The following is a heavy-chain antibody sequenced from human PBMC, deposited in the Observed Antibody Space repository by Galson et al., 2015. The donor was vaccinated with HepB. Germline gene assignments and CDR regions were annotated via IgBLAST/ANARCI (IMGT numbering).Heavy chain of an antibody. CDR3: ARVAQGISSSSGFDY. CDR2: IIPIFGTA. V-gene: IGHV1-69*13. D-gene: IGHD6-6*01. Sequence: SVKVSCKASGGTFSSYAISWVRQAPGQGLEWMGGIIPIFGTANYAQKFQGRVTITADESTSTAYMELSSLRSEDTAVYYCARVAQGISSSSGFDYWGQGTLVTVSS. CDR1: GGTFSSYA. J-gene: IGHJ4*02.